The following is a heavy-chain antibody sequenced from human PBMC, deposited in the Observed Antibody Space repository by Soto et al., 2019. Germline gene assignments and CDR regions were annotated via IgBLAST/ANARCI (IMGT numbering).Heavy chain of an antibody. CDR2: IIRIFGTA. Sequence: QVQLVQSGAGVTKAGSSVKVSCKASGGTFSSYAISWVRQAPGQGLEWMGGIIRIFGTANYAQQFQGRVTITPDESTSTAYMELSSLRSEDTAVYYCARAYRPGCYYYYGMDVWGQGTTVTVSS. CDR3: ARAYRPGCYYYYGMDV. CDR1: GGTFSSYA. J-gene: IGHJ6*02. V-gene: IGHV1-69*01. D-gene: IGHD2-2*01.